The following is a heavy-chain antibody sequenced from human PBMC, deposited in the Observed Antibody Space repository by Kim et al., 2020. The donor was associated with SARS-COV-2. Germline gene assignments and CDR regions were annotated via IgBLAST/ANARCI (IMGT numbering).Heavy chain of an antibody. CDR2: ISSSSSYI. D-gene: IGHD6-19*01. V-gene: IGHV3-21*04. Sequence: GESLRLSCAASGFTFSSYSMNWVRQAPGKGLEWISSISSSSSYIYYADSVKGRFTISRDNARASLYLQMNSLRAEDTAVYYCARVLTSGWSYFDYWGQGTLVTVSS. CDR1: GFTFSSYS. CDR3: ARVLTSGWSYFDY. J-gene: IGHJ4*02.